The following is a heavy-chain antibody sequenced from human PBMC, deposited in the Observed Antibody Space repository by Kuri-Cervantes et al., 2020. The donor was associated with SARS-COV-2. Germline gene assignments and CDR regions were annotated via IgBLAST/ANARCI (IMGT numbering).Heavy chain of an antibody. D-gene: IGHD1-14*01. Sequence: GGSLRLSCAASGFTFSSYEMNWVRQAPGKGLEWVPYISSSGSTIYYADSVKGRFTISRDNAKNSLYLQMNSLRAEDTAVYYCARDRMETGYYYYGMDVWGQGTTVTVS. J-gene: IGHJ6*02. CDR1: GFTFSSYE. V-gene: IGHV3-48*03. CDR3: ARDRMETGYYYYGMDV. CDR2: ISSSGSTI.